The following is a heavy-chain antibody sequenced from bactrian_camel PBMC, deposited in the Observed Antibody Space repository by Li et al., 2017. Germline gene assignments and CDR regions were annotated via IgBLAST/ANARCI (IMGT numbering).Heavy chain of an antibody. Sequence: HVQLVESGGGSVQAGGSLRLSCAASGFTFSSRPMTWVRQAPGKGLEWVSSIYSDGTSTYYSYSVKGRFTISIDNALQMNSLKSEDTALYYCAFMGSSWLEYVYWGQGTQVTVS. CDR2: IYSDGTST. J-gene: IGHJ4*01. V-gene: IGHV3S6*01. CDR1: GFTFSSRP. D-gene: IGHD6*01. CDR3: AFMGSSWLEYVY.